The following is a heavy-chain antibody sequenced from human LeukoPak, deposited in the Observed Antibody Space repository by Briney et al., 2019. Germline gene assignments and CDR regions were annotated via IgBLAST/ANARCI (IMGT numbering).Heavy chain of an antibody. D-gene: IGHD4-23*01. J-gene: IGHJ4*02. CDR2: ISSSSSYT. Sequence: GGSLRLSCAASGFTFSSYSMNWVRQAPGKGLEWVSSISSSSSYTYYADSVKGRFTISRDNAKNSLFPQMNSLRAEDMALYYCARGGTTMVTDYGYWGQGTLVTVSS. CDR1: GFTFSSYS. V-gene: IGHV3-21*01. CDR3: ARGGTTMVTDYGY.